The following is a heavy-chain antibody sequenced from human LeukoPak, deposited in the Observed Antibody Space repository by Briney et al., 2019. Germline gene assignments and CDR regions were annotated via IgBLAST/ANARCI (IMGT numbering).Heavy chain of an antibody. J-gene: IGHJ4*02. V-gene: IGHV3-7*01. D-gene: IGHD5-18*01. CDR2: IKQDGSEK. CDR3: ARVVSGAWIRLWLSGYFDY. CDR1: GFTFSSYG. Sequence: GGSLRLSCAASGFTFSSYGMHWVRQAPGKGLEWVANIKQDGSEKYYVDSVKGRFTISRDNAKNSLYLQMNSLRAEDTAVYYCARVVSGAWIRLWLSGYFDYWGQGTLVTVSS.